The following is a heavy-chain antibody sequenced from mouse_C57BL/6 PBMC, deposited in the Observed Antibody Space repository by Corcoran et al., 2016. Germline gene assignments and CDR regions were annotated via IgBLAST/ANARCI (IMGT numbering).Heavy chain of an antibody. Sequence: QIQLVQSGPDLKKPGETVKISCKASGYTFTTYGMSWVKQAPGKGLKWMGWINTYSGVPTYADDFKGRFAFSLETSASTAYLQINNLKNEDTATYFCARGGGQLRLRPYFDYWGQGTTLTVSS. D-gene: IGHD3-2*02. V-gene: IGHV9-3*01. CDR1: GYTFTTYG. CDR3: ARGGGQLRLRPYFDY. J-gene: IGHJ2*01. CDR2: INTYSGVP.